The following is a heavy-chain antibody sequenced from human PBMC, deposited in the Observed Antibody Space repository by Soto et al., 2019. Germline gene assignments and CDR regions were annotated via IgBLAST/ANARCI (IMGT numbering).Heavy chain of an antibody. J-gene: IGHJ4*02. CDR2: ITSNGGST. CDR3: HIAGAFDH. CDR1: GFTFSSYG. Sequence: GGSLRLSCSASGFTFSSYGMHWVRQAPGKGLEYVSVITSNGGSTYYADSVKGRFTISRDNSKNTLHLQMSSLRVEDTAVYYCHIAGAFDHWGQGALVTVSS. V-gene: IGHV3-64D*06. D-gene: IGHD1-26*01.